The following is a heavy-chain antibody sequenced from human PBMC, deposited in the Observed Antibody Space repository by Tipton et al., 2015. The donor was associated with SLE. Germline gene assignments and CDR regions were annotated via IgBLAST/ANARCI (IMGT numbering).Heavy chain of an antibody. J-gene: IGHJ4*02. V-gene: IGHV3-21*03. CDR3: ARDPGYSGYDFFDY. D-gene: IGHD5-12*01. Sequence: GSLRLSCDASDFFEFHFRSYPMTWVRQAPGKGLEWVSSISSGSSHIYYSDSVKGRFTISRDDARNSLFLQMNSLRPEDTGVYYCARDPGYSGYDFFDYWGQGTLVTVSS. CDR1: EFHFRSYP. CDR2: ISSGSSHI.